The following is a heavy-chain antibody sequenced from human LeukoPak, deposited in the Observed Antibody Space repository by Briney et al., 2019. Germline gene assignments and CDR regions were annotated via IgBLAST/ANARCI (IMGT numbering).Heavy chain of an antibody. CDR1: GGSISSYY. D-gene: IGHD3-3*01. Sequence: PSETLSLTCTVSGGSISSYYWSWIRQPAGKGLEWIGRIYTSGSTNYNPSLKSRVTMSVDTSKNQFSLKLSSVTAADTAVYYCARDNYDFWSGYYHFDYWGQGTLVTVSS. CDR2: IYTSGST. V-gene: IGHV4-4*07. J-gene: IGHJ4*02. CDR3: ARDNYDFWSGYYHFDY.